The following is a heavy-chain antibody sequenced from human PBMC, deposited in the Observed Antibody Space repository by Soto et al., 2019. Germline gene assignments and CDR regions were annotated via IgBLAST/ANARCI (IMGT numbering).Heavy chain of an antibody. Sequence: ASVKVSCKASGGTFSSYTISWVRQAPGQGLEWMGRIIPILGIANYAQKFQGRVTITADKSTSTAYMELSSLRSEDTAVYYCASSFYYTEDIVVVGDAFDIWGQGTMVTVSS. V-gene: IGHV1-69*02. CDR3: ASSFYYTEDIVVVGDAFDI. CDR1: GGTFSSYT. CDR2: IIPILGIA. J-gene: IGHJ3*02. D-gene: IGHD2-15*01.